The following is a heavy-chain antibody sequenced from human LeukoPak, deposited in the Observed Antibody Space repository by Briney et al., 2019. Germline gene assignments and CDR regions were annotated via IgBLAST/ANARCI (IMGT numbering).Heavy chain of an antibody. D-gene: IGHD2-2*01. CDR1: GFTFSSYW. V-gene: IGHV3-7*01. CDR3: ARVYPTVVPAANFDY. Sequence: GGSLRLSCAASGFTFSSYWMSWVRQAPGKGLEWVANIKQDGSEKYYVDSVKGRFTISRDNAKNSLYLQMNSLRAEDTAVYYCARVYPTVVPAANFDYWGQGTLVTVSS. CDR2: IKQDGSEK. J-gene: IGHJ4*02.